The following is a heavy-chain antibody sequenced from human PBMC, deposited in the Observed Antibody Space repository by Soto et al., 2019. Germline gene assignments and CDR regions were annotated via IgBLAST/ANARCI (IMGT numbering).Heavy chain of an antibody. D-gene: IGHD3-3*01. CDR3: ASVIPPTADYDFWHGYYTHDY. CDR2: IYYSGST. V-gene: IGHV4-30-4*01. Sequence: QVQFQESGPGLVKPSQTLSLTCTVSGGSITSGDYYWSWIRQPPGKGLGWIGYIYYSGSTYYSPSLGGRLTIPVATSKNPFSLTLYSVTAADTAVYYCASVIPPTADYDFWHGYYTHDYWGQGTLVTVSS. CDR1: GGSITSGDYY. J-gene: IGHJ4*02.